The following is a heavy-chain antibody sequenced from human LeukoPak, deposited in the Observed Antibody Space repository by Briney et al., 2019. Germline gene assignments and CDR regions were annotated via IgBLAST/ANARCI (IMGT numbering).Heavy chain of an antibody. V-gene: IGHV3-7*01. J-gene: IGHJ4*02. CDR3: AATSGWYPGDY. CDR1: GFTFSDYR. Sequence: GGSLRLSCAASGFTFSDYRMTWVRQAPGKGLEWVANIKQDGSAKYYVDSVKGRFTISRDNAKNSLYLQMNSLRAEDTAIYYCAATSGWYPGDYWGQGTLVTVSS. D-gene: IGHD6-19*01. CDR2: IKQDGSAK.